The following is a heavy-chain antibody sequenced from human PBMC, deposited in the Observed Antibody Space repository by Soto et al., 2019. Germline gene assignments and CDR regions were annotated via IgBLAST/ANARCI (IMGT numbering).Heavy chain of an antibody. CDR1: GGTFSSYA. CDR2: IIPIFGTA. D-gene: IGHD1-7*01. V-gene: IGHV1-69*01. CDR3: ATIRLKNWNYVRVGYFDY. Sequence: QVQLVQSGAEVKKPGSSVKVSCKASGGTFSSYAISWVRQAPGQGLEWMGGIIPIFGTANYAQKFQGRVTITADESTSTAYMELSSLRPEDTAVYYCATIRLKNWNYVRVGYFDYWGQGTLVTVSS. J-gene: IGHJ4*02.